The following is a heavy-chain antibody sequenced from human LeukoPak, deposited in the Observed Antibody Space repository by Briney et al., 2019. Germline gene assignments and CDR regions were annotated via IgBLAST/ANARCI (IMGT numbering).Heavy chain of an antibody. Sequence: PGGSLRLSCAASGFSFSSYAMSWVRQAPGKGLEWVSAISGSGGRTYYADSVKGRLTISRDNSKNTLYLQMNSLRAEDTAVYFCAKISGSRFGVVIVRDVDYWGQGTLVTVSS. J-gene: IGHJ4*02. D-gene: IGHD3-3*01. CDR3: AKISGSRFGVVIVRDVDY. CDR2: ISGSGGRT. CDR1: GFSFSSYA. V-gene: IGHV3-23*01.